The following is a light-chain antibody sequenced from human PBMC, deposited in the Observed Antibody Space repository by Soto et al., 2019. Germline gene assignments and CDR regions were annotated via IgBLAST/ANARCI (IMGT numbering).Light chain of an antibody. J-gene: IGLJ2*01. V-gene: IGLV1-44*01. CDR1: SSNIGSNT. CDR3: AAWDDSLNGCV. Sequence: QSVLTQPPSASGTPGQRVTISCSGSSSNIGSNTVNWYQQLPGTAPKLLIYSNNQRPSGVPARFSGSKSGTSASLAISGLQYEDEADYYCAAWDDSLNGCVFGGGTKLTVL. CDR2: SNN.